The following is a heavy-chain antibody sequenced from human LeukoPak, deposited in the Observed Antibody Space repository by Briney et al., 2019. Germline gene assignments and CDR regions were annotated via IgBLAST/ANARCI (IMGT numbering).Heavy chain of an antibody. Sequence: GGSLRLSCAASGFTFSSYAMSWVRQAPGKGLEWVSAISGSGGSTYYADSVKGRFTISRGNSKNTLYLQMNSLRAEDTAVYYCAKPRARVGSGWYFDYWGQGTLVTVSS. CDR1: GFTFSSYA. CDR3: AKPRARVGSGWYFDY. D-gene: IGHD6-19*01. J-gene: IGHJ4*02. V-gene: IGHV3-23*01. CDR2: ISGSGGST.